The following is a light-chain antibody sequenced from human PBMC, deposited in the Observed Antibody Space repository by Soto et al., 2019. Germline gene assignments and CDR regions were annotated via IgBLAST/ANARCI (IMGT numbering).Light chain of an antibody. CDR2: DVT. Sequence: QSVLTQPASVSGSPGQSITISCTGTSSDVGGYDYVSWYQQHPGKAPKLMIYDVTHRPSGVSNRFSGSKSDNTASLTISGLQAEDEASYYCSSYASSTSYVFGTGTKVTVL. V-gene: IGLV2-14*01. CDR3: SSYASSTSYV. CDR1: SSDVGGYDY. J-gene: IGLJ1*01.